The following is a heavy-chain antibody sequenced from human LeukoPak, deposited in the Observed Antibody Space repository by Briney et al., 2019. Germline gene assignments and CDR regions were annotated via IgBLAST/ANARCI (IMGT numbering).Heavy chain of an antibody. V-gene: IGHV4-4*07. CDR1: GGSISSYY. CDR2: IYTSGST. J-gene: IGHJ4*02. Sequence: SETLSLTCTVSGGSISSYYWSWIRQPAGKGLEWIGRIYTSGSTSYNPSLKSRVTMSVDTSKNQFSLKLSSVTAADTAVYYCARDLSSGWYAIGYFDYWGQGTLVTVSS. CDR3: ARDLSSGWYAIGYFDY. D-gene: IGHD6-19*01.